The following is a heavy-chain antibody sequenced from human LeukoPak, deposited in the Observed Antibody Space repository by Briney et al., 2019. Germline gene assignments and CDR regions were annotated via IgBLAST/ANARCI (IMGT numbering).Heavy chain of an antibody. D-gene: IGHD1-26*01. J-gene: IGHJ4*02. Sequence: SGGSLRLSCTASGFTFSSYAMSWVRQAPGKGLKWASAISGSGGSTYSADSVKGRFTISRDNSKNTLYLQMNSLGAEDSAVYYCAKDGESGSYPDYWGQGTLVTVSS. CDR2: ISGSGGST. CDR1: GFTFSSYA. CDR3: AKDGESGSYPDY. V-gene: IGHV3-23*01.